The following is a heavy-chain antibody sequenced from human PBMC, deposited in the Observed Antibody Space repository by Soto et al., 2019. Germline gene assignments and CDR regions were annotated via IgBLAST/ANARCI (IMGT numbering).Heavy chain of an antibody. V-gene: IGHV1-69*06. D-gene: IGHD2-15*01. J-gene: IGHJ6*02. CDR3: AKAFFYGSSSNNYYSYGMDV. CDR1: GGIFTSYV. Sequence: QVQLVQSGAEVKKPGSSVKVSCKASGGIFTSYVISWVRQAPGQGLEWMGGIIPLFGTANYAQKFQGRVTITADTPTTTAYMELSSLRSEDTAVYYCAKAFFYGSSSNNYYSYGMDVWGQGTTVTVSS. CDR2: IIPLFGTA.